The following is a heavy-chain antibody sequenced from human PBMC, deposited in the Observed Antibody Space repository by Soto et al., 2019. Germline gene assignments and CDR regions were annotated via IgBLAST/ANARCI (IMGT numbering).Heavy chain of an antibody. CDR2: ISSSSSYI. CDR1: GFTFSSYS. Sequence: EVQLVESGGGLVKPGGSLRLSCAASGFTFSSYSMNWVRQAPGKGLEWVSSISSSSSYIYYADSVKGRFTISRDNAKNSLYLQMNSLRAEDTAVYYSARWGSLGFGDFYSYYYMDVWGKGTTVTVSS. V-gene: IGHV3-21*01. D-gene: IGHD3-16*01. CDR3: ARWGSLGFGDFYSYYYMDV. J-gene: IGHJ6*03.